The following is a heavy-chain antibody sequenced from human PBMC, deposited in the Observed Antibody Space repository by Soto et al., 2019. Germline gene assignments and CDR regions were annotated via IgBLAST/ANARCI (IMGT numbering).Heavy chain of an antibody. Sequence: ASVKVSCKVSGYTLTELSMHWVRQAPGKGLEWMGGFDLEDDETIYAQKFQGRVTMTEDTSTDTAYMELSNLRSEDTAVYYCATQALVIRGVIAPYFDDWGQGTLVTVSS. J-gene: IGHJ4*02. CDR2: FDLEDDET. CDR3: ATQALVIRGVIAPYFDD. V-gene: IGHV1-24*01. D-gene: IGHD3-10*01. CDR1: GYTLTELS.